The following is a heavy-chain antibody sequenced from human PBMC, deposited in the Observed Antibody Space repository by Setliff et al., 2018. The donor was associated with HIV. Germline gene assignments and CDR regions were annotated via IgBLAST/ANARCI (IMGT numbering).Heavy chain of an antibody. D-gene: IGHD3-10*01. CDR3: AAPGVGAGAFDI. CDR1: GYSFTFYG. J-gene: IGHJ3*02. V-gene: IGHV1-18*04. Sequence: ASVKVSCKASGYSFTFYGLHWVRQAPGQGLEWMGWVSVYNGNTKYAENFQDRLTLTTDASTGTGFMELRGLRSDDTAVYYCAAPGVGAGAFDIWGRGTMVTVSS. CDR2: VSVYNGNT.